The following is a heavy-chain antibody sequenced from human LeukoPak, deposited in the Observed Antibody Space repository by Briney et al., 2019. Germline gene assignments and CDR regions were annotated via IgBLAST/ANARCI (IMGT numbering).Heavy chain of an antibody. D-gene: IGHD6-6*01. CDR3: AKDRAARNGMDV. V-gene: IGHV4-59*12. J-gene: IGHJ6*02. CDR1: GGSISSYY. CDR2: IYYSGST. Sequence: PSETLSLTCTVSGGSISSYYWSWIRQPPGKGLEWIGYIYYSGSTNYNPSLKSRVTISVDTSKNQFSLNLTSVTAADTAVYYCAKDRAARNGMDVWGHGTTVTVSS.